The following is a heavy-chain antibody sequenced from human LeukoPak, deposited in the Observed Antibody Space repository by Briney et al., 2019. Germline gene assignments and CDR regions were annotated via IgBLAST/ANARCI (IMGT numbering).Heavy chain of an antibody. Sequence: SETLSLTCTVSGGSISSSSYYWGWIRQPPGKGLEWIGSIYYSGSTYYNPSLKSRVTISVDTSKNQFSLKLSSVTAADTAVYYCARHDCSSTSCYDSGAPPMDVWGKGTTVTVSS. V-gene: IGHV4-39*01. CDR3: ARHDCSSTSCYDSGAPPMDV. CDR1: GGSISSSSYY. D-gene: IGHD2-2*01. CDR2: IYYSGST. J-gene: IGHJ6*04.